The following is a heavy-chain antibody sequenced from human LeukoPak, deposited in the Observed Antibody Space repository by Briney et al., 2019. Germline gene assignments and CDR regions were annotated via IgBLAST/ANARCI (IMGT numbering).Heavy chain of an antibody. CDR2: IYSGGST. CDR1: RFPVSSNY. J-gene: IGHJ4*02. D-gene: IGHD2-15*01. V-gene: IGHV3-66*01. Sequence: GGSLRLSCAASRFPVSSNYMTWVRQAPGKGLEWVSVIYSGGSTYYADSVKGRFTISRDNSKNTLYLQVNSLRAEDTAVYYCAKGRPGHCSGGSCYYRGHFVDYWGQGTLVTVSS. CDR3: AKGRPGHCSGGSCYYRGHFVDY.